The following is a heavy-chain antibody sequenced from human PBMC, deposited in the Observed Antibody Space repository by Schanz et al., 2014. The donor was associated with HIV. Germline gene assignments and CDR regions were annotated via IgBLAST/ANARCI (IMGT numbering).Heavy chain of an antibody. CDR2: ISISSTTI. V-gene: IGHV3-48*02. Sequence: EGQLLESGGGLAQPGRSLRLSCVASGFTFSSYSMNWVRQAPGKGLEWVSYISISSTTIYYADSMKGRFTISRDNAKNSLFLQMNSLRDEDTAVYYCARSEWVDQKWGQGTLVTVSS. D-gene: IGHD6-19*01. CDR3: ARSEWVDQK. J-gene: IGHJ4*02. CDR1: GFTFSSYS.